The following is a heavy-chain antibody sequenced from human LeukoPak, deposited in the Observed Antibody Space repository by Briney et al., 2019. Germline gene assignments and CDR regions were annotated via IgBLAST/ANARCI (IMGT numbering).Heavy chain of an antibody. CDR1: GGSFSGYY. CDR3: ARALPYYYDSSGYYWDFDY. V-gene: IGHV3-30*03. Sequence: LSLTCAVYGGSFSGYYWSWVRQAPGKGLEWVAVTSYDGSNKYYADSVKGRFTISRDNSKNTLYLQMNSLGAEDTAVYYCARALPYYYDSSGYYWDFDYWGQGTLVTVSS. D-gene: IGHD3-22*01. CDR2: TSYDGSNK. J-gene: IGHJ4*02.